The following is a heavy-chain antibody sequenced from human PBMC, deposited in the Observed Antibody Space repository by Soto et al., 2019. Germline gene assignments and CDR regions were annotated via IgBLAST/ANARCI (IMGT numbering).Heavy chain of an antibody. CDR3: ARGHRGSYSSSPQNYYYYYGMDV. CDR1: GGTFSSYA. J-gene: IGHJ6*02. CDR2: IIPIFGTA. Sequence: ASVKVSCKASGGTFSSYAISWVRQAPGQGLEWMGGIIPIFGTANYAQKFQGRVTITADESTSTAYMELSSLRSEDTAVYYCARGHRGSYSSSPQNYYYYYGMDVWGQGTTVTVSS. V-gene: IGHV1-69*13. D-gene: IGHD6-6*01.